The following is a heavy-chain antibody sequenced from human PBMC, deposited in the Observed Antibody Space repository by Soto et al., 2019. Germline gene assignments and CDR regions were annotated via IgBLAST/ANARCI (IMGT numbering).Heavy chain of an antibody. CDR3: ARRPGEDYFDY. CDR1: GGSISSSSYY. D-gene: IGHD7-27*01. CDR2: IYYSGST. J-gene: IGHJ4*02. Sequence: SETLSLTCTVSGGSISSSSYYWGWIRQPPGKGLEWIGSIYYSGSTYYNPSLKSRVTISVDTSKNQFSLKLSSVTAADTAVYYCARRPGEDYFDYWGQGTLVTVSS. V-gene: IGHV4-39*01.